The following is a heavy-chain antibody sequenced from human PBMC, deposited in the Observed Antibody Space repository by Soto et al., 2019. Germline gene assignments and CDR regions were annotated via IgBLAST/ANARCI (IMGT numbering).Heavy chain of an antibody. J-gene: IGHJ5*02. D-gene: IGHD6-19*01. CDR1: GGTFSSYA. CDR2: IIPIFGTA. V-gene: IGHV1-69*13. Sequence: GASVKVSCKASGGTFSSYAISWVRQAPGQGLEWMGGIIPIFGTANYAQKFQGRVTITADESTSTAYMELSSLRSEDTAVYYCARVPKTRSGRDNWFDPWGQGTLVTVSS. CDR3: ARVPKTRSGRDNWFDP.